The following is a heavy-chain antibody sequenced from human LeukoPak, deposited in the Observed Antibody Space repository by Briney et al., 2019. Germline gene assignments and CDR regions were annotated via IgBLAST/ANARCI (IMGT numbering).Heavy chain of an antibody. CDR2: INSDGSST. CDR1: GFTLSSYW. V-gene: IGHV3-74*01. CDR3: ARAPIVGVFDP. D-gene: IGHD3-3*01. Sequence: GGSLRLSCAASGFTLSSYWMHWVRQAPGKGLVWVSRINSDGSSTSYADSVKGRFTISRDNAKNTLYLQMNSLRAEDTAVYYCARAPIVGVFDPWGQGTLVTVSS. J-gene: IGHJ5*02.